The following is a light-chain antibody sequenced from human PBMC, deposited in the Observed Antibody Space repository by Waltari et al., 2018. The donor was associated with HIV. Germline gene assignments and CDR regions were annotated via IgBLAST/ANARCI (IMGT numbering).Light chain of an antibody. CDR3: NSYTKNNTWV. CDR1: SSDVGGYNY. CDR2: EVS. Sequence: QSALTQPASVSGSPGQSITLSCTGTSSDVGGYNYVSWYQQYPGKAPKLMIYEVSNRPSGVSNRFSDSKSVSTASLTISGLQAEDEADYYCNSYTKNNTWVFGGGTKLTVL. J-gene: IGLJ3*02. V-gene: IGLV2-14*01.